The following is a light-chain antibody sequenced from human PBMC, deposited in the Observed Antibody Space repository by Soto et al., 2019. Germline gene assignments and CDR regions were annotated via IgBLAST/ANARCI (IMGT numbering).Light chain of an antibody. CDR3: QQYNSYSLT. J-gene: IGKJ4*01. Sequence: DIQMTQSPSTLSASVGDRVTITCRASQTITSWLAWYQQKPGKAPKLLIYKASSLESGVPSRFSGSGSGTEFTLTISSLQPDDFATYYCQQYNSYSLTFGGGTKVEIK. V-gene: IGKV1-5*03. CDR1: QTITSW. CDR2: KAS.